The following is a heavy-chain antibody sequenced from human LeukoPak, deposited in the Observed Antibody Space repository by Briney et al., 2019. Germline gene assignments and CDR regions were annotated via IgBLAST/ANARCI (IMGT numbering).Heavy chain of an antibody. D-gene: IGHD3-3*01. V-gene: IGHV4-61*01. CDR2: IYNGVNT. J-gene: IGHJ4*02. Sequence: SETLSLTCTASGASVSSASYWSWIRQPPGKGVEWIAHIYNGVNTYYNPSLKSRVTLSVDTSKNQFSLKLSSVTAADTAVYYCAGRFLEWLLDYWGQGTLVTVSS. CDR1: GASVSSASY. CDR3: AGRFLEWLLDY.